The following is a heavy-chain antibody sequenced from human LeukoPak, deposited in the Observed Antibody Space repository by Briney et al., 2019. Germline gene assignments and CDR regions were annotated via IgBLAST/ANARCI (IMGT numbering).Heavy chain of an antibody. CDR1: GYTFTSYY. Sequence: ASVTVSCTASGYTFTSYYMHWVRQAPGQGLEWMGIINPSGGSTSYAQKFQGRVTMTRATSTSTVYMELSSLRSEDTAVYYCARSAGVLFAFDIWGQGTMVTVSP. V-gene: IGHV1-46*01. J-gene: IGHJ3*02. CDR2: INPSGGST. D-gene: IGHD6-19*01. CDR3: ARSAGVLFAFDI.